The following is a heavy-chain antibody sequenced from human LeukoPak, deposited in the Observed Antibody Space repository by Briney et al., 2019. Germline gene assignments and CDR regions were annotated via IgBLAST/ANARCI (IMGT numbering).Heavy chain of an antibody. V-gene: IGHV3-30*18. Sequence: GGSLRLSCAASGFTFSDYGMHWVRQAPGKGLEWVAVILYDGSNEFYADSVKGRFTISRDNSKNTLYLQMNSLRAEDTALYYCAKPYDSTGYSHFDYWGQGTLVTVSS. J-gene: IGHJ4*02. CDR3: AKPYDSTGYSHFDY. D-gene: IGHD3-22*01. CDR2: ILYDGSNE. CDR1: GFTFSDYG.